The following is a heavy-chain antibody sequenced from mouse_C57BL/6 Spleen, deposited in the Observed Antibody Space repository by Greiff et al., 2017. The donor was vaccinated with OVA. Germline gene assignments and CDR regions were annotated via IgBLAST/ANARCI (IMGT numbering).Heavy chain of an antibody. CDR3: ARYDGTMFAY. Sequence: EVKLVESGGGLVQPGGSLSLSCAASGFTFTDYYMSWVRQPPGKALEWLGFIRNKANGYTTEYSASVKGRFTISRDNSQSILYLQMNALRAEDSATYYCARYDGTMFAYWGQGTLVTVSA. J-gene: IGHJ3*01. V-gene: IGHV7-3*01. CDR1: GFTFTDYY. CDR2: IRNKANGYTT. D-gene: IGHD4-1*01.